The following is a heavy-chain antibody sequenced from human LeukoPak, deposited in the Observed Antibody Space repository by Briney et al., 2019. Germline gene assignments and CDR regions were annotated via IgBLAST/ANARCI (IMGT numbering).Heavy chain of an antibody. CDR3: ARRNTADASIDF. CDR2: INHSGST. J-gene: IGHJ4*02. D-gene: IGHD4-17*01. V-gene: IGHV4-34*01. Sequence: SETLSLTCAVYGGSFSGYYWSWIRQPPGKGLEWIGKINHSGSTNYNPSLKSRVTISVDTSKNQFSLNLRSVTATDTAMYYCARRNTADASIDFWGQGTLVTASS. CDR1: GGSFSGYY.